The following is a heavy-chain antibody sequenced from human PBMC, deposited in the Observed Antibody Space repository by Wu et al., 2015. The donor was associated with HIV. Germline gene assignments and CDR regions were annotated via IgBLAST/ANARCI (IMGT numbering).Heavy chain of an antibody. J-gene: IGHJ4*03. V-gene: IGHV1-69*05. D-gene: IGHD3-16*01. CDR3: ARFGVRGSYVPFGELDY. CDR1: GGTFSNYA. Sequence: QVQLVQSGAEVKKPGSSVKVSCKALGGTFSNYAITWVRQAPGQGLEWMGGIIPMFGSGNNAQKFQGRVTITTDESTTTTYMELSNLRSEDTAVYYCARFGVRGSYVPFGELDYWGPG. CDR2: IIPMFGSG.